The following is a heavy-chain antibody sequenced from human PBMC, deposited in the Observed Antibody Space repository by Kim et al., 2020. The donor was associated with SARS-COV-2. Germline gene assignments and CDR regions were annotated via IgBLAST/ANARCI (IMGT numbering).Heavy chain of an antibody. D-gene: IGHD6-19*01. CDR1: GFTVSSNY. Sequence: GGSLRLSCAASGFTVSSNYMSWVRQAPGKGLEWVSVIYSGGSTYYADSVKGSFTISRDNSKNTLYIQMNSLRAEDTAVYYCARESVASADYYYGMDVWGQGTTVTVSS. CDR2: IYSGGST. CDR3: ARESVASADYYYGMDV. J-gene: IGHJ6*02. V-gene: IGHV3-66*01.